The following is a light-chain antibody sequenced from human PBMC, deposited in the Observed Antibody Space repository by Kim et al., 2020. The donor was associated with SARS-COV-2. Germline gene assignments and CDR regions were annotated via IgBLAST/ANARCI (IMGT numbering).Light chain of an antibody. J-gene: IGKJ1*01. Sequence: SPGESATLSCRASHSVSNDYLAWYQQKTGQAPRLLIYAASTRAPGIPIKFSGSGSGTDFTLTISGLDPDDFAVYYCQQYGTSPRTFGQGTKVDIK. CDR2: AAS. V-gene: IGKV3-20*01. CDR1: HSVSNDY. CDR3: QQYGTSPRT.